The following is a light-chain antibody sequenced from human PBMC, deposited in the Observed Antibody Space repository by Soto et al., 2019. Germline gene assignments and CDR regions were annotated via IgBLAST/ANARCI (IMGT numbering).Light chain of an antibody. CDR2: GAS. J-gene: IGKJ2*01. Sequence: DLEMTQSPSSLSASVGDRVTITCRASQTIRGYLNWYQQKPGKAPNLLIYGASNLQSGVPSTFSGSGSGTDFTLTISSLQPEDFATYFCQQTNSGPYTFGQGTKLEIK. CDR3: QQTNSGPYT. CDR1: QTIRGY. V-gene: IGKV1-39*01.